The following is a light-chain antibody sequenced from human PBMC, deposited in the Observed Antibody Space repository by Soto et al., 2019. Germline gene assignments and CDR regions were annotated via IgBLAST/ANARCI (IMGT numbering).Light chain of an antibody. J-gene: IGLJ1*01. V-gene: IGLV2-11*01. CDR1: SSDVGGFNS. CDR3: RSYAGHYYYV. Sequence: QSVLTQPRSVSGSPGQSVTISCTGTSSDVGGFNSVSWYQHHPDKVPKLMIYDVTKRPSGVPDRFSGFKSANTASLTISGLKADPAADYFRRSYAGHYYYVFGTG. CDR2: DVT.